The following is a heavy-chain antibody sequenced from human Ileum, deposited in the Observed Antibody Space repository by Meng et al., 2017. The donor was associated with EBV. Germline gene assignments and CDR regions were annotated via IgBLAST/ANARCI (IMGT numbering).Heavy chain of an antibody. CDR1: GLTFSKQI. D-gene: IGHD2-15*01. CDR2: ISSENYT. Sequence: QVKVVVSGGVWVQPGRSLRLSWVVSGLTFSKQIIHWIRQAPGEGLDWVAVISSENYTYYSDSVKGRFTITRDNSANTVYLQMDNLGPQDTALYFCTRQGQDLWGQGTLVTVSS. V-gene: IGHV3-30*03. CDR3: TRQGQDL. J-gene: IGHJ4*02.